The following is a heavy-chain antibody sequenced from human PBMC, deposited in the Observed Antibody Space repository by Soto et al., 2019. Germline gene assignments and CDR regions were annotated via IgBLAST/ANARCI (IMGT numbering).Heavy chain of an antibody. J-gene: IGHJ5*02. CDR1: GLSITDSEMG. D-gene: IGHD6-19*01. CDR2: IDSSGEK. Sequence: QVTLKESGPVLVNPTETLTLRCTVSGLSITDSEMGVSWIRQPPGQPLEWLAHIDSSGEKSYRTFLKSRLAISKDTSKSQIVLTMTNMDPAYTATYYCARRHLAVAVSPWFDPWGQGIPVTVSS. V-gene: IGHV2-26*01. CDR3: ARRHLAVAVSPWFDP.